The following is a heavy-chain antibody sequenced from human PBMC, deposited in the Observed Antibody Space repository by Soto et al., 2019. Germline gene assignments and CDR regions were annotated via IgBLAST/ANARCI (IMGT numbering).Heavy chain of an antibody. CDR2: INAGNGNT. D-gene: IGHD6-6*01. Sequence: QVQLVQSGAEVKKPGASVKVSCQASGYTFTSYAMHWVRQAPGQRLEWMGWINAGNGNTKYSQKFQGRVTITRDTSASTAYMELSSLRSEDTAVYYCARAHRIAARPGLGYWGQGTLVTVSS. CDR1: GYTFTSYA. V-gene: IGHV1-3*01. CDR3: ARAHRIAARPGLGY. J-gene: IGHJ4*02.